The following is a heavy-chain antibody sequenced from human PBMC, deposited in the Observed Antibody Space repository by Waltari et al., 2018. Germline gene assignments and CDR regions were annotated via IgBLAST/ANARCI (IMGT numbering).Heavy chain of an antibody. CDR3: AKDHMVQGVSDYYYYYMDV. Sequence: EVQLVESGGVVVQPGGSLRLSCAASGFTFDDYAMHWVRQAPGKGLELVSLISWDGGSTYYADSVKGRFTISRDNSKNSLYLQMNSLRAEDTALYYCAKDHMVQGVSDYYYYYMDVWGKGTTVTVSS. J-gene: IGHJ6*03. D-gene: IGHD3-10*01. V-gene: IGHV3-43D*04. CDR1: GFTFDDYA. CDR2: ISWDGGST.